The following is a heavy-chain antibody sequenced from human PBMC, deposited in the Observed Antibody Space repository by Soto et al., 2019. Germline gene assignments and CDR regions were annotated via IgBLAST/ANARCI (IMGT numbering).Heavy chain of an antibody. J-gene: IGHJ4*02. CDR3: ARDWDYGFDY. CDR1: GFTFSSYS. D-gene: IGHD3-10*01. CDR2: ISSSSSYI. Sequence: EVQLVESGGGLVKPGGSLRLSCAASGFTFSSYSMNWVRQAPGKGLEWVSSISSSSSYICYADSVKGRFTISRDNAKNSLYLQMNSLRAEDTAVYYCARDWDYGFDYWGQGTLVTVSS. V-gene: IGHV3-21*01.